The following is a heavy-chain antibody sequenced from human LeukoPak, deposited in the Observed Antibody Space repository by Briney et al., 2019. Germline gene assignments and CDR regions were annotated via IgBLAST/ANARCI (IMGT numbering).Heavy chain of an antibody. Sequence: SQTLSLTCAISGDSVSSNSAAWNWIRQSPSRGLEWLGRTYYRSKWCNDYAVSVKSRITINPDTSKNQSSLQLNSVTPEDTAVYYCAREGSLKAYYYDSRFDYWGQGTLVTVSS. J-gene: IGHJ4*02. V-gene: IGHV6-1*01. CDR1: GDSVSSNSAA. CDR2: TYYRSKWCN. CDR3: AREGSLKAYYYDSRFDY. D-gene: IGHD3-22*01.